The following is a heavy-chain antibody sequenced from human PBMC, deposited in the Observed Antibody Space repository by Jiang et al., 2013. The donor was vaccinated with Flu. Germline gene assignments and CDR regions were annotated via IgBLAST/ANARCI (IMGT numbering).Heavy chain of an antibody. D-gene: IGHD3-22*01. CDR3: ARFSSYYDGSGHPFDY. Sequence: VQLVESGAEVKKPWESLRISCQGSGYSFSIYWIAWVRQMPGKGLEWMGIVYPDKSATRYSPSFEGQVTISADKSISTAYLQWSSLKASDTATYYCARFSSYYDGSGHPFDYWGQGTLVTVSS. J-gene: IGHJ4*02. CDR2: VYPDKSAT. V-gene: IGHV5-51*01. CDR1: GYSFSIYW.